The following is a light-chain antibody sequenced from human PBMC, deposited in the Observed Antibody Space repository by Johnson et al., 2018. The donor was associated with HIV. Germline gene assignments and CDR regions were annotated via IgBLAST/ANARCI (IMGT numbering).Light chain of an antibody. Sequence: QSVLTQPPSVSAAPGQKVTISCSGSSSNIGNNYVSWYQQLPGTAPKLLIYDNHKRPSGIPDRFSGSKSGTSATLGITGLQTGDEADYYCGTWDSSLSAGVFGTGTTVTVL. J-gene: IGLJ1*01. V-gene: IGLV1-51*01. CDR2: DNH. CDR1: SSNIGNNY. CDR3: GTWDSSLSAGV.